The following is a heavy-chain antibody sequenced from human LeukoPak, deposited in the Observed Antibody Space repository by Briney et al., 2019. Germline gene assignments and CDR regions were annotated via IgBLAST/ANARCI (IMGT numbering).Heavy chain of an antibody. V-gene: IGHV3-74*01. CDR1: GFTFSSYW. Sequence: GGPLRLSCAASGFTFSSYWMHWVRQAPGEGLVWVSRIKSDGSVTWYADSVKGRFTISRDNAKNMMYLQMNSLRDEDTAVYFCARDHDAVGTTIDHWGQGTLVTVSS. J-gene: IGHJ4*02. CDR3: ARDHDAVGTTIDH. CDR2: IKSDGSVT. D-gene: IGHD1-14*01.